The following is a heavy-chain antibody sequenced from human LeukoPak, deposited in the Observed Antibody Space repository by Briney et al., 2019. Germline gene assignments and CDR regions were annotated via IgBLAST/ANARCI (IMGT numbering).Heavy chain of an antibody. CDR2: IYTSGST. CDR1: GGSISSGSYY. CDR3: ARDVGATNLFDY. J-gene: IGHJ4*02. D-gene: IGHD1-26*01. Sequence: SQTLSLTCTVSGGSISSGSYYWSWIRQPAGKGLEWIGRIYTSGSTNYNPSLKSRVTISVDTSKNQFSLKLSSVTAADTAVYYCARDVGATNLFDYWGQGTLVTVSS. V-gene: IGHV4-61*02.